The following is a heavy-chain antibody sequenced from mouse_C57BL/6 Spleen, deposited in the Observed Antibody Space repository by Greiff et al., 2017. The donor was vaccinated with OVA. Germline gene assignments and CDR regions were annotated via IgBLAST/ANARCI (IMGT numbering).Heavy chain of an antibody. V-gene: IGHV8-8*01. D-gene: IGHD1-1*01. J-gene: IGHJ4*01. CDR1: GFSLSTFGMG. Sequence: QVTLKESGPGILQPSQTLGLSCSFSGFSLSTFGMGVGWIRQPPGKGLEWLAHTWWGDDKYNNPALERRLTISKASSKNQVYLKIANMDTADTATYYCARIAPPLITTVVATDYYAMDYWGQGTSVTVSS. CDR3: ARIAPPLITTVVATDYYAMDY. CDR2: TWWGDDK.